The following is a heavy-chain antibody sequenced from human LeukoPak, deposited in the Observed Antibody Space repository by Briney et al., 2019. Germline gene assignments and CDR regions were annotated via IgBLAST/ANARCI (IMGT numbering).Heavy chain of an antibody. V-gene: IGHV1-2*02. Sequence: ASVKVSCKASGYTFSGYYIHWVRQAPGQGLEWMGWINPSGGVTKYAQKFQGRVTMTRDTSISTAYMELSRLTSDDTAVYFCARRYCSGVSCYPDYWGQGTLVTVSS. J-gene: IGHJ4*02. CDR2: INPSGGVT. CDR3: ARRYCSGVSCYPDY. D-gene: IGHD2-15*01. CDR1: GYTFSGYY.